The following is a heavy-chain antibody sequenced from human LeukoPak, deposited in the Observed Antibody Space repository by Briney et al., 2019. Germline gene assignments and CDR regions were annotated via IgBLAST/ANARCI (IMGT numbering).Heavy chain of an antibody. CDR3: ARGPYDIHPYYFDY. CDR1: GYSFTSYW. Sequence: SGESLKISCEGAGYSFTSYWIGWVRQLPGKGLEWMGIIYPGDSDTRYSPSFQGQVTISADKSISTAYLQWSSLKASDTAMYYCARGPYDIHPYYFDYWGQGTLVTVSS. D-gene: IGHD3-9*01. V-gene: IGHV5-51*01. J-gene: IGHJ4*02. CDR2: IYPGDSDT.